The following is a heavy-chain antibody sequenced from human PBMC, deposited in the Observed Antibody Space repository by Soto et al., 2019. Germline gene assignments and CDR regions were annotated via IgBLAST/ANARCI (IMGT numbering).Heavy chain of an antibody. CDR2: ISDDGART. Sequence: GGSLRLSCAASGFVFETYWMHWVRQTPGKRPEWVSRISDDGARTEYADSVKGRFPISRDNAKNSLYLQMNSLRAEDTAVYYRTRGPRAGSVGTGSFWGRAALVIGSA. D-gene: IGHD3-10*01. CDR1: GFVFETYW. CDR3: TRGPRAGSVGTGSF. J-gene: IGHJ1*01. V-gene: IGHV3-74*01.